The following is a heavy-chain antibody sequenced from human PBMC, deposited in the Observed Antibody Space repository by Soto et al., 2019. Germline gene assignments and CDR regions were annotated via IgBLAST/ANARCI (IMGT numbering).Heavy chain of an antibody. CDR1: GYDFNTNW. J-gene: IGHJ4*02. Sequence: GESLKISCRGSGYDFNTNWFGWVRQLPGRGLAWVGIMYPGDSDTRYNPSLQGHVTLSADVTVSTAFLQWRSLKTSDTGTYFCARLPRDCNKSSCYYADHWGQGTKVTVSS. D-gene: IGHD2-2*01. V-gene: IGHV5-51*01. CDR3: ARLPRDCNKSSCYYADH. CDR2: MYPGDSDT.